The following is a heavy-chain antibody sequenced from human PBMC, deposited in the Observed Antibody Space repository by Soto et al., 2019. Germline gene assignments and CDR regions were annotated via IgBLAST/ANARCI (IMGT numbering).Heavy chain of an antibody. Sequence: GGSLRLSGAASGFTFSGYSMIWVGQAPGKXLXXVAKIKQDGSENYHVESANGRLTTSRQNAKTSLYLKMKSLRAEDTAVSYCARAVELITIFGVVTTGADFDIWGQGTMVTVSS. CDR2: IKQDGSEN. J-gene: IGHJ3*02. CDR3: ARAVELITIFGVVTTGADFDI. V-gene: IGHV3-7*01. D-gene: IGHD3-3*01. CDR1: GFTFSGYS.